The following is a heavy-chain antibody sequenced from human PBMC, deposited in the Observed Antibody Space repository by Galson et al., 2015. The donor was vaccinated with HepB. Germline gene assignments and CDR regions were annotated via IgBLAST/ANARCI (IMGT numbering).Heavy chain of an antibody. CDR1: GFTFNNYS. Sequence: SLRLSCAASGFTFNNYSMNWVRQAPGKGLEWVSYISSSSSTIYYADSVKGRFTISRDNAKNSLYLQMNSLRAEDTAVYYCARGIVVVVAATPGSSWLDPWGQGTLVTVSS. V-gene: IGHV3-48*01. D-gene: IGHD2-15*01. CDR3: ARGIVVVVAATPGSSWLDP. CDR2: ISSSSSTI. J-gene: IGHJ5*02.